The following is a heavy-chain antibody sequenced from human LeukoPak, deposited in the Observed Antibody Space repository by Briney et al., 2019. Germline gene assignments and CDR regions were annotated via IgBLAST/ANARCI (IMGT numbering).Heavy chain of an antibody. V-gene: IGHV1-69*05. J-gene: IGHJ6*03. Sequence: ASVKVSCKASGGTFSSYAISWVRQAPGRGLEWMGGIIPIFGTANYAQKFQGRVTITTDESTSTAYMELSSLRSEDTAVYYCASLSIAAAATSYYYYYMDVWGKGTTVTVSS. CDR2: IIPIFGTA. D-gene: IGHD6-13*01. CDR1: GGTFSSYA. CDR3: ASLSIAAAATSYYYYYMDV.